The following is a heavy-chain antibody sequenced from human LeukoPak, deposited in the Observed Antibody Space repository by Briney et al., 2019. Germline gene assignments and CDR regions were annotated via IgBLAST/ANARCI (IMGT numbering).Heavy chain of an antibody. CDR2: ISSSSSYI. V-gene: IGHV3-21*01. J-gene: IGHJ4*02. D-gene: IGHD6-13*01. CDR3: ARGSSSWSRQFDY. Sequence: PGGSLRLSCAASGFTFSSYSMNWVRQAPGKGLEWVSSISSSSSYIYYADSVKGRFTISRDNAKNSLYLQMNSLRAEDTAVYYCARGSSSWSRQFDYWGQGTLVTVSS. CDR1: GFTFSSYS.